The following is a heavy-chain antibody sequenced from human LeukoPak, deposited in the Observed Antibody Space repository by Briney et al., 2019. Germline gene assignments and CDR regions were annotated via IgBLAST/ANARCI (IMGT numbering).Heavy chain of an antibody. V-gene: IGHV1-18*01. J-gene: IGHJ3*02. Sequence: ASVKVSCKASGYTFTSYGISWVRQAPGQGLEWMGWISAYNGNTDYAQKLQGRVTMTTDTSTSTAYMELRSLRSDDTAVYYCARGSRMTWFGAMDAFDIWGQGTMVTVSS. CDR2: ISAYNGNT. CDR1: GYTFTSYG. CDR3: ARGSRMTWFGAMDAFDI. D-gene: IGHD3-10*01.